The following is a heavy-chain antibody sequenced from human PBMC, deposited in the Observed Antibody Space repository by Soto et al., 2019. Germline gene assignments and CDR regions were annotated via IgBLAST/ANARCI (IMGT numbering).Heavy chain of an antibody. V-gene: IGHV4-31*03. Sequence: SETLSLTCTVSGASISNGGYYWTWIRQHPGKDLECLGDIYYTGSTFYNPSPKGRLSISLDTSKNQFSLNLSAVTAADTAVYYCARGQITYYDNISGSLYFFDYWGQGTLVTVSS. D-gene: IGHD3-22*01. CDR1: GASISNGGYY. J-gene: IGHJ4*02. CDR3: ARGQITYYDNISGSLYFFDY. CDR2: IYYTGST.